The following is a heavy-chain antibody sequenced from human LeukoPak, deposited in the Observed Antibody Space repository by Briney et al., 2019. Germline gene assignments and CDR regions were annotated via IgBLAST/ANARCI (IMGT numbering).Heavy chain of an antibody. D-gene: IGHD3-22*01. CDR3: AGRTHGSYNYDSSGYTIDY. J-gene: IGHJ4*02. V-gene: IGHV4-34*01. CDR2: INHSGST. Sequence: SETLSLTCAVYGGSFSGYYWSWIRQPPGKGLEWIGEINHSGSTNYNPSLKSRVTISVDTSKNQFSLKLSSVTAADTAVYYCAGRTHGSYNYDSSGYTIDYWGQGTLVTVSS. CDR1: GGSFSGYY.